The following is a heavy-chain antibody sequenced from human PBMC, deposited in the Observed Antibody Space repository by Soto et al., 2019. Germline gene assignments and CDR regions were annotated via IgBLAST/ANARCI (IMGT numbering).Heavy chain of an antibody. Sequence: GNTCRDYYLRYICQAPGKGLEWLSYMSSSSSYIQYADSVKGRFTISRDNAKNSLFLQMNSLRAEDTAVYYCARVLGRHNDFVDPIADYSGEGTLLTGSS. V-gene: IGHV3-11*05. CDR3: ARVLGRHNDFVDPIADY. J-gene: IGHJ4*02. D-gene: IGHD4-17*01. CDR2: MSSSSSYI. CDR1: GNTCRDYY.